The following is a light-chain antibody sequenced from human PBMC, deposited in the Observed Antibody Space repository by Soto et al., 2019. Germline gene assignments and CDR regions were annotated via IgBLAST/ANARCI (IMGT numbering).Light chain of an antibody. CDR1: TSNVGGYSY. CDR2: EVT. Sequence: QSALSQPPSASGSPGQSVTISCTGTTSNVGGYSYVSWYQQHPGKAPKLLIYEVTKRPSGVPDRFSGSKSGNTASLTVSGLRAEDEAGYYCCAYASNKNFLFGGGTKLTVL. V-gene: IGLV2-8*01. CDR3: CAYASNKNFL. J-gene: IGLJ2*01.